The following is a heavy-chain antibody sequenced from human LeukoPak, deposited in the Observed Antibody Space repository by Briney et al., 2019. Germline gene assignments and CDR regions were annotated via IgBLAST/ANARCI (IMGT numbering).Heavy chain of an antibody. Sequence: ASVKVSCKASGYTFTSYHMHWVRQAPGQGLEWMGIINPSGGSTSYAQKFQDRVTMTRDMSTSTVYMELSSLRSEDTAVYYCARDARRCSGGSCPELFDYWGQGTLVTVSS. D-gene: IGHD2-15*01. J-gene: IGHJ4*02. V-gene: IGHV1-46*01. CDR1: GYTFTSYH. CDR3: ARDARRCSGGSCPELFDY. CDR2: INPSGGST.